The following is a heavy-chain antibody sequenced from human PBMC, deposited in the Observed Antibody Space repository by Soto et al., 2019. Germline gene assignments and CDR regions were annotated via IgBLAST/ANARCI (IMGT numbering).Heavy chain of an antibody. CDR3: AKDQYCSGGSCYHAADY. CDR1: GFTFDDYA. Sequence: GGSLRLSCAASGFTFDDYAMHWVRQAPGKGLEWVSLISWDGGSTYYADSVKGRFTISRDNSKKSLYLQMNSLRAEDTAVYYCAKDQYCSGGSCYHAADYWGQGTLVTVSS. V-gene: IGHV3-43D*04. CDR2: ISWDGGST. J-gene: IGHJ4*02. D-gene: IGHD2-15*01.